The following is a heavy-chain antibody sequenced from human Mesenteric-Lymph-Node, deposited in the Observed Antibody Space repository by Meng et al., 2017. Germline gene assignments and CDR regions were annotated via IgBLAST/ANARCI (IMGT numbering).Heavy chain of an antibody. V-gene: IGHV3-21*04. J-gene: IGHJ4*02. D-gene: IGHD6-19*01. CDR3: ARDTSSGWYYFDY. CDR2: ISSSSSYI. Sequence: GESLKISCAASGFTFSSYGMHWVRQAPGKGLEWVSSISSSSSYIYYADSVKGRFTISRDNSKNTLYLQMNSLRAEDTAVYCCARDTSSGWYYFDYWGQGILVTVSS. CDR1: GFTFSSYG.